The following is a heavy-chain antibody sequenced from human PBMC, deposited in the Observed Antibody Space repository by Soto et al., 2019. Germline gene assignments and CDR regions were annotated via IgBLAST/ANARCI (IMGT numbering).Heavy chain of an antibody. CDR1: SGSISSINW. CDR2: IHRRGSI. V-gene: IGHV4-4*02. Sequence: QVQLQESGPGLVKPSGTLSLTCAVSSGSISSINWWSWVRQPPGKGLEWIGEIHRRGSINYNPSLKSRLTISVDKSKNQFSLNLSSVTAADTAVYYCARVTESDAFDIWGQGTMVTVSS. CDR3: ARVTESDAFDI. J-gene: IGHJ3*02.